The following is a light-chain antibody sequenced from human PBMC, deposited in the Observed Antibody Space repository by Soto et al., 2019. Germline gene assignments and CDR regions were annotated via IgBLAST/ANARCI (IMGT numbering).Light chain of an antibody. J-gene: IGLJ1*01. CDR1: SGDIGRFNY. CDR3: SSYTHTTSRYV. CDR2: DVS. Sequence: QSALTQPASVSGSPGQSITISCTGTSGDIGRFNYVSWYQHHPGKAPKVMIYDVSNRPSGVSDRFSGSKSGNTASLTISGLQAEDEADYYCSSYTHTTSRYVFGAGPKVTVL. V-gene: IGLV2-14*03.